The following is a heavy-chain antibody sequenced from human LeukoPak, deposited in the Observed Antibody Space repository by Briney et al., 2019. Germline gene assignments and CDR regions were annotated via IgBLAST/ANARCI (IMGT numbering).Heavy chain of an antibody. CDR1: GYSFTSYW. J-gene: IGHJ4*02. CDR2: IYPGDSDT. Sequence: KPGESLKISCKGSGYSFTSYWIGWVRQMPGKGLEWMGIIYPGDSDTRYSPSFQGQVTISADKSISTAYLQWSSLKASDTAMYYCARCGYYDSSGYYPPDYWGQGTLVTVSS. D-gene: IGHD3-22*01. CDR3: ARCGYYDSSGYYPPDY. V-gene: IGHV5-51*01.